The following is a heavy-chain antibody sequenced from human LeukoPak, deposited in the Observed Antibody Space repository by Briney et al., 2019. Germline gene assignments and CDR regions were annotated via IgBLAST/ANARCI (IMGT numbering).Heavy chain of an antibody. Sequence: SETLSLTCTVSGGSISSSSYYWGWIRQPPGKGLEWIGSIYYSGSTYYNPSLKSRVTISVDTSKNQFFLKLSSVTAADTAVYYCARLASNYGDYWGQGTLVTVSS. CDR2: IYYSGST. CDR1: GGSISSSSYY. CDR3: ARLASNYGDY. J-gene: IGHJ4*02. V-gene: IGHV4-39*01. D-gene: IGHD4-11*01.